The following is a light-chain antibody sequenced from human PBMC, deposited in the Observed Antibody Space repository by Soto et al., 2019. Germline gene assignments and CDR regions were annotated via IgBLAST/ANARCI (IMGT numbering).Light chain of an antibody. Sequence: DIQMTQSPSTLSASVGERVTITCRASQSISSWLAWYQQKPGKAPKLLIYDASSLESGVPSRFSGSGSGTEFTLTISSLQPEDVATYYYQQYNSYLFTFGPGTKVDIK. V-gene: IGKV1-5*01. CDR2: DAS. J-gene: IGKJ3*01. CDR1: QSISSW. CDR3: QQYNSYLFT.